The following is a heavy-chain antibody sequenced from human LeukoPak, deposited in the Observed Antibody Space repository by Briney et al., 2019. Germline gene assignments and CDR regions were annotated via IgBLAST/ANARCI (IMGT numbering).Heavy chain of an antibody. J-gene: IGHJ4*02. CDR2: IKQDGSVK. CDR1: GFTFSSYW. D-gene: IGHD3-22*01. Sequence: PGGSLRLSCAASGFTFSSYWMSWVRQAPGKGLEWVANIKQDGSVKYYVDSVKGQFTISRDNAKNSLYLQMNSLRAEDTAVYYCARDRRNYDSSGYALDYWGQGTLVTVSS. V-gene: IGHV3-7*01. CDR3: ARDRRNYDSSGYALDY.